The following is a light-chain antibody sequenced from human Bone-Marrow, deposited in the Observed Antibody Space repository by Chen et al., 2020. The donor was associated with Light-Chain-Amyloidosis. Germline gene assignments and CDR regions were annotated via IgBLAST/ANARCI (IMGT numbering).Light chain of an antibody. CDR1: SGSIATNY. CDR3: QSYQGSSQGV. Sequence: NFMLTQPHSVSESPGKTVIISCTRSSGSIATNYVQWYQQSPGSSPTTVIYEDDQRPSGVPDPFSCSIDRSSDSASLTISGLRTEDEADYVCQSYQGSSQGVFGGGTKLTVL. V-gene: IGLV6-57*01. CDR2: EDD. J-gene: IGLJ3*02.